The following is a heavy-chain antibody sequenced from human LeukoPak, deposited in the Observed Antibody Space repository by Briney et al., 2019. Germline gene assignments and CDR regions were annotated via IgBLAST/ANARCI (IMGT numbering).Heavy chain of an antibody. CDR2: IIPILGIA. V-gene: IGHV1-69*04. Sequence: ASVKVSCKASGGTFSSYAISWVRQAPGQGLEWMGRIIPILGIANYAQKFQGGVTITADKSTSTAYMELSSLRSEDTAVYYCARASEDYDSSGYCYESFDYWGQGTLVTVSS. CDR1: GGTFSSYA. CDR3: ARASEDYDSSGYCYESFDY. J-gene: IGHJ4*02. D-gene: IGHD3-22*01.